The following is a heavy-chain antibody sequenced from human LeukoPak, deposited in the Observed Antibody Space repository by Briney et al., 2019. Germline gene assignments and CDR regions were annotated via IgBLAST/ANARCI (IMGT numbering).Heavy chain of an antibody. CDR1: GYTFTSYY. Sequence: GASVKVSCKASGYTFTSYYMHWVRQAPGQGLEWMEIINPSGGSTSYAQKFQGRVTMTRDTSTSTVYMELSSLRSEDTAVYYCHTHSGSYYFGDQNFDYWGQGTLVTVSS. V-gene: IGHV1-46*01. J-gene: IGHJ4*02. CDR3: HTHSGSYYFGDQNFDY. D-gene: IGHD1-26*01. CDR2: INPSGGST.